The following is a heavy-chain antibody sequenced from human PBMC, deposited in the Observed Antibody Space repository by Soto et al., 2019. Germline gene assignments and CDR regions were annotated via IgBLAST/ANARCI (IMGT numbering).Heavy chain of an antibody. Sequence: PSETLSLTCAVSGGSISSGGYSWSWIRQPPGKGLEWIGCFYYSGSTYYNPSLKSRVTISVDTSKNQFSLKLSSVTAADTAVYYCARWYGSEVFDYWGQGTLVTVSS. J-gene: IGHJ4*02. CDR1: GGSISSGGYS. D-gene: IGHD3-10*01. CDR2: FYYSGST. CDR3: ARWYGSEVFDY. V-gene: IGHV4-30-2*03.